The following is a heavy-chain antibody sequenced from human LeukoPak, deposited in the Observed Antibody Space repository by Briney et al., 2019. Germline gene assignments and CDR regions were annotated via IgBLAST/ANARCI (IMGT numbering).Heavy chain of an antibody. D-gene: IGHD4-11*01. Sequence: ASVKVSCKASGYTFTGYYMHWVRQAPGQGLEWMGWINPNSGGTTFAQKFQDRVTMTRDTSISTAYMELSRLRSDDTAVYFCARDAVTVATPYFDFWGQGTLVTVSS. CDR2: INPNSGGT. V-gene: IGHV1-2*02. CDR3: ARDAVTVATPYFDF. CDR1: GYTFTGYY. J-gene: IGHJ4*02.